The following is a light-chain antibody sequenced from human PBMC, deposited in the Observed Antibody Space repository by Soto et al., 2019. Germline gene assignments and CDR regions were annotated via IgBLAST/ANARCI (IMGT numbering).Light chain of an antibody. CDR3: HQYDNAPQT. Sequence: EIVLMQSPGTLSLSPGERATLSCRASQTLRRTYIAWYQQKPGQAPRVLIYGASKRATGIPDRFSGSGSGTDFSRTISRLEPEDFAVYYCHQYDNAPQTYGQGTKVEIK. J-gene: IGKJ2*01. CDR2: GAS. V-gene: IGKV3-20*01. CDR1: QTLRRTY.